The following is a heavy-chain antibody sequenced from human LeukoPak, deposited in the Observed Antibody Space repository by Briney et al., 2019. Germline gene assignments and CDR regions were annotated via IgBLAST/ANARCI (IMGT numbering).Heavy chain of an antibody. Sequence: PGGSLRLSCVASGFTFSNYSMTWVRQAPGKGLEMVSGIYGDDDKSDYGDAVKGRFTISRDNSKNTLYLQMNSLRADDTAVYYCAKTQGYYDAWGQGALVTVSS. CDR1: GFTFSNYS. V-gene: IGHV3-23*01. CDR2: IYGDDDKS. J-gene: IGHJ5*02. CDR3: AKTQGYYDA. D-gene: IGHD2-15*01.